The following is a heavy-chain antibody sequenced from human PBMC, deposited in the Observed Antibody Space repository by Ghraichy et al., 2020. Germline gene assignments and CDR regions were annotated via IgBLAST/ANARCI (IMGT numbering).Heavy chain of an antibody. V-gene: IGHV3-23*01. CDR1: GFTFSSFA. J-gene: IGHJ2*01. D-gene: IGHD5-24*01. CDR3: AKSLPIDWYFDL. CDR2: ISGSGGST. Sequence: GGSLRLSCAASGFTFSSFAMSWVRQAPRKGLEWVSVISGSGGSTYYADSVKGRFTISRDNSKNTLYLQMNSLRAEDTAVYYCAKSLPIDWYFDLWGRGTLVTVSS.